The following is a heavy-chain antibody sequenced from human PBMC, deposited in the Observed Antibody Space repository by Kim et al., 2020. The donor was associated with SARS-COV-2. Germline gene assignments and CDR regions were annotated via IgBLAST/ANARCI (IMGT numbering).Heavy chain of an antibody. Sequence: SSSSYTNYADSVKGRFTISRDNAKNSLYLQMNSLRAEDTAVYYCARDTRNWGQGTLVTVSS. CDR3: ARDTRN. CDR2: SSSSYT. J-gene: IGHJ4*02. V-gene: IGHV3-11*05.